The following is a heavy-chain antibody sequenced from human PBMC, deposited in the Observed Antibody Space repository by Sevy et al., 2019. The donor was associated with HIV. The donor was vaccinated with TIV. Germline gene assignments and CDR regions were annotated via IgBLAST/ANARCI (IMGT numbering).Heavy chain of an antibody. CDR3: ARGPQRYCSGGSCYWDYFDY. CDR1: GFTFSSYS. D-gene: IGHD2-15*01. CDR2: ISSSSSSYI. V-gene: IGHV3-21*01. Sequence: GGSLRLSCAASGFTFSSYSMNWVRQAPGKGLEWVSSISSSSSSYIYYADSVKGRFTISRDNAKNSLYLQMNSLRAEDTAVYYCARGPQRYCSGGSCYWDYFDYWGQGTLVTVSS. J-gene: IGHJ4*02.